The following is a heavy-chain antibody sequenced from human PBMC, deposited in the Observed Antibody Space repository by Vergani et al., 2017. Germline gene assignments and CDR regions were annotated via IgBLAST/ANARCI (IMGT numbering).Heavy chain of an antibody. V-gene: IGHV1-46*01. CDR2: INPRGGCT. D-gene: IGHD3-3*01. CDR1: GYTFTGYY. Sequence: QVQLVQSGAEVKKPGASVKVSCKASGYTFTGYYIHWLRQAPGQGLEWMGIINPRGGCTNYAQKFQGRVTMTRDTSTSTVYMELSSLRSEDTAVYYCASSRLRSGYIFPDYWGQGTLVTVSS. J-gene: IGHJ4*02. CDR3: ASSRLRSGYIFPDY.